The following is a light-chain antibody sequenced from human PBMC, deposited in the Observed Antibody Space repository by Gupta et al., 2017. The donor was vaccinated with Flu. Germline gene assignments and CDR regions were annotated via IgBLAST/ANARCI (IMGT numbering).Light chain of an antibody. J-gene: IGLJ2*01. CDR3: QSYYSNNNLAV. CDR2: EDD. Sequence: SISCTRSSGSIASNYVQWFQQRPGSSPTTVIYEDDQRPSGVPDRFSGSIDDASNSASLPISGLKTEDEADDYCQSYYSNNNLAVCGGGTKLTVL. CDR1: SGSIASNY. V-gene: IGLV6-57*01.